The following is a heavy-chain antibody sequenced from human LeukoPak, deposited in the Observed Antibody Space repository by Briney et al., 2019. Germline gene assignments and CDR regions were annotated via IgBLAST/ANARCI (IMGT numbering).Heavy chain of an antibody. Sequence: GGSLGLSCAASGFTFSSYSMNWVRQAPGKGLEWVSSISSSSSHIYYADSVKGRFTISRDNAKNSLYLQMNSLRAEDTAVYYCARESGFFFDYWGQGTLVTVSS. CDR3: ARESGFFFDY. D-gene: IGHD3-10*01. J-gene: IGHJ4*02. V-gene: IGHV3-21*01. CDR2: ISSSSSHI. CDR1: GFTFSSYS.